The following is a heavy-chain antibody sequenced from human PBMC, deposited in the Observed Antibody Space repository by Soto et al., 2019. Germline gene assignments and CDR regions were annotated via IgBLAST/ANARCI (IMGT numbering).Heavy chain of an antibody. CDR2: IYYSGSS. Sequence: SETLTLTCTVSGGSIKSYYWSWIRQPPGKGLEWIGSIYYSGSSNSGPSLKSRVTMSVDTSKNQFSLKLSAVIAADTAMYYCARYSYGSDYYFDYWGQGTLVTVSS. D-gene: IGHD3-10*01. CDR1: GGSIKSYY. CDR3: ARYSYGSDYYFDY. V-gene: IGHV4-59*01. J-gene: IGHJ4*02.